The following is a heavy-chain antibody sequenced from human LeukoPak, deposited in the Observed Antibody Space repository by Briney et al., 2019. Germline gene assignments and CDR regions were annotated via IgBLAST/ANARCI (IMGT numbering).Heavy chain of an antibody. D-gene: IGHD2-21*02. CDR3: ARDEVVTATDAFDI. CDR2: IIPILGIA. Sequence: ASVKVSCKASGSTFSSYTISWVRQAPGQGLEWMGRIIPILGIANYAQKFQGRVTITADKSTSTAYMELSSPRSEDTAVYYCARDEVVTATDAFDIWGQGTMVTVSS. J-gene: IGHJ3*02. V-gene: IGHV1-69*04. CDR1: GSTFSSYT.